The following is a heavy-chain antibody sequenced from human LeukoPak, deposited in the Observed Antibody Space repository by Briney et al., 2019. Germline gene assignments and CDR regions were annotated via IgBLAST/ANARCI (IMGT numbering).Heavy chain of an antibody. J-gene: IGHJ4*02. V-gene: IGHV3-7*01. D-gene: IGHD5-12*01. CDR2: IKQDGSEK. CDR1: GFTFSSYW. CDR3: ARARPSMWIDY. Sequence: GGSLRLSCAASGFTFSSYWMSWVRQAPGKGLEWVANIKQDGSEKYYVDSVKGRFTISRDNAKNSLYLQMNSLRPEDTAVYHCARARPSMWIDYWGQGTLVTVSS.